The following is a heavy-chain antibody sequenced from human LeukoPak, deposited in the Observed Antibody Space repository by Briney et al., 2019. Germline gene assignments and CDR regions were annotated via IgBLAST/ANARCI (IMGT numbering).Heavy chain of an antibody. Sequence: GGSLTLSCAASEFTFTTYGMHWVRQAPGKGLEWVAVISYDGSNKYYADSVKGRFTFSRDISKNTLYLYLQMNSLRAEDTAVYYCAREGYYATIDYWGQGTLVTVSS. D-gene: IGHD3-10*01. CDR2: ISYDGSNK. J-gene: IGHJ4*02. CDR1: EFTFTTYG. V-gene: IGHV3-33*01. CDR3: AREGYYATIDY.